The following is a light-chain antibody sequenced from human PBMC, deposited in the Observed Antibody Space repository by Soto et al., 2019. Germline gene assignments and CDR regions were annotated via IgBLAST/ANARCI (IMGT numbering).Light chain of an antibody. CDR2: DNN. V-gene: IGLV1-51*01. J-gene: IGLJ1*01. Sequence: QALLTQPPSVSAAPGQRVTISCFGSGSNIGNNFVSWYQQFPGTSPKLLIYDNNKRPSGIPGRFSGSKSGTSATLDITGLQTGDEADYYCGTWDNGLDTYVVGAGTKVT. CDR3: GTWDNGLDTYV. CDR1: GSNIGNNF.